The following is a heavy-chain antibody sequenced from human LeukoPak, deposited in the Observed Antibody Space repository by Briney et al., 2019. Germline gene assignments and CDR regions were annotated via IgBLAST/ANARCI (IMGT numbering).Heavy chain of an antibody. Sequence: PSETLSLTCTVSGGSISSYYWSWIRQPPGKGLEWIGYIYYSGSTNYNPSLKSRVTISVDTSKNQFSLKLSSVTAADTAVYYCARGWVRGNYFDYWGQGTLVTVSS. CDR3: ARGWVRGNYFDY. CDR2: IYYSGST. J-gene: IGHJ4*02. V-gene: IGHV4-59*08. CDR1: GGSISSYY. D-gene: IGHD2/OR15-2a*01.